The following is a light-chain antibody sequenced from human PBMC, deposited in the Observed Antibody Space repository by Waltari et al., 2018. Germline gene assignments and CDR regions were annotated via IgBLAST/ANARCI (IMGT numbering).Light chain of an antibody. CDR3: QSVDSSGTFDVV. J-gene: IGLJ2*01. Sequence: SYGLTQPPSVSVSPGQTARITCGGDYFGTEDVNWYQQKPPQAPLLVIYTNSARPSGIPDRFSGSNSGTTVTLTISGVQTEDEADYYCQSVDSSGTFDVVFGGGTKLTVL. CDR2: TNS. V-gene: IGLV3-25*03. CDR1: YFGTED.